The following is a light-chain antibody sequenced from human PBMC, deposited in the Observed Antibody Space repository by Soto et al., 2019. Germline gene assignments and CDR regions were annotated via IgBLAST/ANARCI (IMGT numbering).Light chain of an antibody. V-gene: IGLV2-8*01. CDR2: EVT. Sequence: QSALTQPPSASGSPGQSVTISCTGTSGDIGGYDYVSWYQQHPGKAPKLMIYEVTKRPLEVPDRFSGSKSGNTASLTVSGLQAEDEADYYCATWDDSLNGWVFGGGTKLTVL. J-gene: IGLJ3*02. CDR1: SGDIGGYDY. CDR3: ATWDDSLNGWV.